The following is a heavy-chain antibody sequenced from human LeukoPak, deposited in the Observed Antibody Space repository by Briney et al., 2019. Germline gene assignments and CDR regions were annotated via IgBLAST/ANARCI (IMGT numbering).Heavy chain of an antibody. J-gene: IGHJ4*02. Sequence: GGSLRLSCAASGFTFSSYAMSWVRQAPGKGLEWVSSITSSSIYIYYADSLKGRFTISRDNAKNTLYLQMNSLRAEDTAVYYCVRSSGWPDYWGQGTLVTVSS. CDR2: ITSSSIYI. V-gene: IGHV3-21*01. D-gene: IGHD6-19*01. CDR1: GFTFSSYA. CDR3: VRSSGWPDY.